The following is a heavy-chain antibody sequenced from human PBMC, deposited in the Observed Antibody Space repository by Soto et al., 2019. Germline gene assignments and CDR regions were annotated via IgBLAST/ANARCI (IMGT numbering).Heavy chain of an antibody. CDR1: GFILRNYW. J-gene: IGHJ5*02. CDR2: IKEEGCEQ. CDR3: ATDRSLDL. Sequence: RLSRGDSGFILRNYWMCWVRQAPGMWLKWVAGIKEEGCEQYYVDPLKGRFTISREHAKNSLYLQMNSWRAGYKCVYYCATDRSLDLWGQGMLVTVSS. V-gene: IGHV3-7*03.